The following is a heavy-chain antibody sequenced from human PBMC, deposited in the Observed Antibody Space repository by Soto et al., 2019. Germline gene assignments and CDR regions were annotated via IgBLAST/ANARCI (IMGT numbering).Heavy chain of an antibody. CDR3: ARDPAVVPAATSGPRPLYYFDY. CDR1: GFTFSSYG. D-gene: IGHD2-2*01. CDR2: IWYDGSNK. Sequence: GGSLRLSCAASGFTFSSYGMHWVRQAPGKGLEWVAVIWYDGSNKYYADSVKGRFTISRDNSKNTLYLQMNSLRAEDTAVYYCARDPAVVPAATSGPRPLYYFDYWGQGTLVTVSS. J-gene: IGHJ4*02. V-gene: IGHV3-33*01.